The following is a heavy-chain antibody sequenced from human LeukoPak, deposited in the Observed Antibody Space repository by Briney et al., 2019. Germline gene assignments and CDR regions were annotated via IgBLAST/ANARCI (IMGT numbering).Heavy chain of an antibody. J-gene: IGHJ3*02. CDR2: ISGNGGST. CDR3: ARDRRGGYNYGDAFDI. Sequence: GGSLRLSCSASGFTFSSYAMHWVRQAPGKGLEYVSGISGNGGSTYYAESVQGRFTISRDNSKNTLYVQMSSLRPEDTAVYYCARDRRGGYNYGDAFDIWGQGTMVTVSS. CDR1: GFTFSSYA. V-gene: IGHV3-64*05. D-gene: IGHD5-24*01.